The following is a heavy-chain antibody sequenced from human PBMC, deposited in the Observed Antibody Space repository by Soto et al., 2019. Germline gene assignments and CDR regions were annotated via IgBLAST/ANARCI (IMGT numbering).Heavy chain of an antibody. J-gene: IGHJ3*02. CDR2: IYYSGST. Sequence: SETLSLTGTVSCGSISSYYWSWIRQPPGKGLEWIGYIYYSGSTNYNPPLKSRVTISVDTSKNQFSLKLSSVTAADTAVYYCARHGPIGYCSGGSCYSREDAFDIWGQGTMVTVSS. CDR3: ARHGPIGYCSGGSCYSREDAFDI. V-gene: IGHV4-59*08. D-gene: IGHD2-15*01. CDR1: CGSISSYY.